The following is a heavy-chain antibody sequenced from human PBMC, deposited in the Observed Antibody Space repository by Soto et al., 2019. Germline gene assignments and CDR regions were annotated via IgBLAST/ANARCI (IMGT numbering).Heavy chain of an antibody. D-gene: IGHD1-1*01. V-gene: IGHV3-33*01. Sequence: PGGSLRLSCAASGVTFRSYGMHWVRRSPGKGLEWVAVIWYDGSKKYYGDSVKGRFTISRDNSKNTLDLQMNNLRGEDTAVYYCAREKGVSSTAFYFGMDVWGQGTTGTVS. CDR3: AREKGVSSTAFYFGMDV. J-gene: IGHJ6*02. CDR1: GVTFRSYG. CDR2: IWYDGSKK.